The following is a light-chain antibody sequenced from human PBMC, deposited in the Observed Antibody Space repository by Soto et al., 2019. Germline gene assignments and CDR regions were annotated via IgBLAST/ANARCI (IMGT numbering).Light chain of an antibody. Sequence: QSALTQPASVSGSPGQSTTISCTGSNSDVGGYNYVSWYQQHPGKAPKLMIYDVSNRPSGVSNRFSGSKSVNTASLTISGLQAEDEADYYCSSYTTNSTLMFGGGTKVTVL. CDR1: NSDVGGYNY. CDR3: SSYTTNSTLM. J-gene: IGLJ3*02. V-gene: IGLV2-14*01. CDR2: DVS.